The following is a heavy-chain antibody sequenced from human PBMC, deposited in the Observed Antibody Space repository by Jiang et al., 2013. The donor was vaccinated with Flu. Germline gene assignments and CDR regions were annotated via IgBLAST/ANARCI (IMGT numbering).Heavy chain of an antibody. CDR1: GFTFSNYW. D-gene: IGHD6-19*01. CDR3: ARVRNDIGGGWPRDY. Sequence: GLVQPGGSLRLSCAASGFTFSNYWMNWVRQAPGKGLEWVANIKQDGSEKYHVDSLKGRFTISRDNAKNSLFLQMNSLRDEDTAVYFCARVRNDIGGGWPRDYWGQGTLVTVSS. V-gene: IGHV3-7*03. J-gene: IGHJ4*02. CDR2: IKQDGSEK.